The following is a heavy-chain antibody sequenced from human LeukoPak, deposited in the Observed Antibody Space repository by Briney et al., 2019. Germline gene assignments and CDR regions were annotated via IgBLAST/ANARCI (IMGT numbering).Heavy chain of an antibody. J-gene: IGHJ4*02. CDR2: IVPILGIA. CDR3: ARSSSYDPVPI. CDR1: RGTFSSYT. D-gene: IGHD3-3*01. V-gene: IGHV1-69*02. Sequence: SVKVSCKASRGTFSSYTISWVRQAPGQGLEWMGKIVPILGIANYAQKFQGRVTIIADKSTSTAYMELSSLRSEDTAVYYCARSSSYDPVPIWGQGTLVTVSS.